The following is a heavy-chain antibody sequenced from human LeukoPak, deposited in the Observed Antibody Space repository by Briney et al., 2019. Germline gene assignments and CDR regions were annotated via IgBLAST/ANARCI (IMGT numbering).Heavy chain of an antibody. D-gene: IGHD3-22*01. V-gene: IGHV1-69*13. CDR3: ARLGERVGIYYDSSGSY. CDR1: GGTFSSYA. Sequence: GASVKVSCKASGGTFSSYAISWVRQAPGQGLEWMGGIIPIFGTANYAQKFQGRVTITADESTSTAYMELSSLRSEDTAVCYCARLGERVGIYYDSSGSYWGQGTLVTVSS. J-gene: IGHJ4*02. CDR2: IIPIFGTA.